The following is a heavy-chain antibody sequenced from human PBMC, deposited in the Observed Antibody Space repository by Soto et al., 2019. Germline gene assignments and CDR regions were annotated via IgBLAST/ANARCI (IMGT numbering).Heavy chain of an antibody. V-gene: IGHV3-7*01. J-gene: IGHJ4*02. CDR1: GFTFEKYW. CDR2: IKEDGSDK. CDR3: ARGRSTDY. Sequence: DVQLLESGGALVQPGESLRLSCAASGFTFEKYWMTWARQAPGKGLELVANIKEDGSDKTYVDSVKGRFTVSRDNTNDFLFLQMNSLRDEDTAVYYCARGRSTDYWGQGTLVIVSS.